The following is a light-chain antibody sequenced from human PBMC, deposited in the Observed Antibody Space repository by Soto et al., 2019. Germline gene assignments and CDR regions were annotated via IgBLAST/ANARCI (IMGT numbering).Light chain of an antibody. Sequence: LHRTHSPASLCESPGERSSRTLQASQDISTYLNWYQQKPGKAPKLLIYDASNLETGVPSRFSGSGSGTDFTFTISSLQPEDIATYYCQQYDNLPLTVGGGTKVDIK. CDR1: QDISTY. CDR2: DAS. J-gene: IGKJ4*01. CDR3: QQYDNLPLT. V-gene: IGKV1-33*01.